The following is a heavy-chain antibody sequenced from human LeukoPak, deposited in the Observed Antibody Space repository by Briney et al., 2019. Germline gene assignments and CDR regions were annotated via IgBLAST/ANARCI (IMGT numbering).Heavy chain of an antibody. J-gene: IGHJ4*02. D-gene: IGHD3-22*01. Sequence: GGSLRLSCAASGFTFSSYAMSWVRQPPGKGLEWVSAISGSGGSTYYADSVKGRFTISRDNSKDTLYLQMNSLRAEDTALYYCATPFGSGYPDYWGQGTLVTVSS. CDR3: ATPFGSGYPDY. CDR2: ISGSGGST. CDR1: GFTFSSYA. V-gene: IGHV3-23*01.